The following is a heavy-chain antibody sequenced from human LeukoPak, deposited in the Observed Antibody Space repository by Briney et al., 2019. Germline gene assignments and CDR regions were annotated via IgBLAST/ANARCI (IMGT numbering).Heavy chain of an antibody. V-gene: IGHV4-34*01. CDR3: ARRESYDSRGNDAFDI. Sequence: SETLSLTCAVYGGSFSGYYWSWIRQPPEKGLEWIGEIYNSGSTKYNPSLKSRLTISVDTSKNQFSLKLSSVTAADTAVYYCARRESYDSRGNDAFDIWGQGTMVTVSS. CDR1: GGSFSGYY. CDR2: IYNSGST. J-gene: IGHJ3*02. D-gene: IGHD3-22*01.